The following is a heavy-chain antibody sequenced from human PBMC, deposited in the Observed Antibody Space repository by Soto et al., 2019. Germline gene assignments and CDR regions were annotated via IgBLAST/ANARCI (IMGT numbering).Heavy chain of an antibody. D-gene: IGHD3-22*01. CDR2: IYSGGST. CDR3: ARASRNYYDSSGYLYYFDY. CDR1: GFTVSSNY. J-gene: IGHJ4*02. Sequence: EVQLVESGGGLVQPGGSPRLSCAASGFTVSSNYMSWVRQAPGKGLEWVSVIYSGGSTYYADSVKGRFTISRDNSKNTLYLQMNSLRAEDTAVYYCARASRNYYDSSGYLYYFDYWGQGTLVTVSS. V-gene: IGHV3-66*01.